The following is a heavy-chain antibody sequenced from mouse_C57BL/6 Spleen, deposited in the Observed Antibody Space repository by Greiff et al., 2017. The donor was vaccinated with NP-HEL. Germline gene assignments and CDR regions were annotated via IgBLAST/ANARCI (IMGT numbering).Heavy chain of an antibody. D-gene: IGHD1-1*01. J-gene: IGHJ1*03. Sequence: EFQLQQSGPELVKPGASVKIPCKASGYTFTDYNMDWVKQSHGKSLEWIGDINPNNGGTIYNQKFKGKATLTVDKSSSTAYMELRSLTSEDTAVYYCARFDTTVARYWYFDVWGTGTTVTVSS. CDR3: ARFDTTVARYWYFDV. CDR2: INPNNGGT. CDR1: GYTFTDYN. V-gene: IGHV1-18*01.